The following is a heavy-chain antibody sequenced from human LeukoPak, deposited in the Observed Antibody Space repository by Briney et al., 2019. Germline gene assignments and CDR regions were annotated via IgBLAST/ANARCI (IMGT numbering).Heavy chain of an antibody. V-gene: IGHV4-4*07. D-gene: IGHD3-10*01. J-gene: IGHJ4*02. Sequence: SETLSLTCTVSGGSISSYYWSWIRQPAGKGLEWIGRIYTSGSTNYNPSLKSRVTMSVDTSKNQFSLKLSSVTAADTAVYYCARDSPVRGASQFDYWGQGTLVTVSS. CDR2: IYTSGST. CDR1: GGSISSYY. CDR3: ARDSPVRGASQFDY.